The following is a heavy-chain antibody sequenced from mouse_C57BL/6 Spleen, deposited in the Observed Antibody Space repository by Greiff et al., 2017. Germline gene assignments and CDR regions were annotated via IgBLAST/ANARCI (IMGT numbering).Heavy chain of an antibody. CDR2: IYPGSGST. V-gene: IGHV1-55*01. J-gene: IGHJ2*01. CDR1: GYTFTSYW. D-gene: IGHD3-2*02. Sequence: VQLQQPGAALVQPGASVKMSCKASGYTFTSYWITWVKQRPGQGLEWIGDIYPGSGSTNYNEKFKSKATLTVDTSSSTAYMQLSSLTSEDSAVYYCARATAQATFDYWGQGTTLTVSS. CDR3: ARATAQATFDY.